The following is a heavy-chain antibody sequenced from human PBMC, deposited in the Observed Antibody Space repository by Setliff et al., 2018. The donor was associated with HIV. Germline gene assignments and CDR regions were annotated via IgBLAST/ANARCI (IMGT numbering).Heavy chain of an antibody. J-gene: IGHJ4*02. CDR3: ARRRGYGYTFDN. CDR1: DDSLSSSNYY. V-gene: IGHV4-39*01. Sequence: SETLSLTCSVSDDSLSSSNYYWSWVRQPPGKGLEWIAMIYYSGTTYYSPSLKSRVTISVDTSMKQLFLRLNYVTAADTAVYYCARRRGYGYTFDNWGQGLLVTVSS. D-gene: IGHD5-12*01. CDR2: IYYSGTT.